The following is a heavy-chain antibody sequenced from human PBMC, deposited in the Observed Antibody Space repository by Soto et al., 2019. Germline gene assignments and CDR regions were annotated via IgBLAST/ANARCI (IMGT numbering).Heavy chain of an antibody. Sequence: SVKVSCKASGFTFTSSAMQWVRQARGQRLEWIGWIVVGSGNTNYAQKFQERVTITRDMSTSTAYMELSSLRSEDTAVYYCAADRYDFWSGYYEQMDVWGQGTTVTVSS. V-gene: IGHV1-58*02. CDR3: AADRYDFWSGYYEQMDV. D-gene: IGHD3-3*01. CDR1: GFTFTSSA. J-gene: IGHJ6*02. CDR2: IVVGSGNT.